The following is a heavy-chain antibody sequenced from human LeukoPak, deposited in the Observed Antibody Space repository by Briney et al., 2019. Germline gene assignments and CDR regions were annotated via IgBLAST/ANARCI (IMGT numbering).Heavy chain of an antibody. Sequence: SETLSLTCTVSGVSISSNCWSWIRQPPGKGLEWIGYISNSESTNYNTSLKSRVGITVVKSKKHFSLRLSSVTAADKDVYYYAGQGGRSGYNDLLLLVDYWGQGSLVTVFS. V-gene: IGHV4-59*08. CDR1: GVSISSNC. D-gene: IGHD3-3*01. CDR2: ISNSEST. CDR3: AGQGGRSGYNDLLLLVDY. J-gene: IGHJ4*02.